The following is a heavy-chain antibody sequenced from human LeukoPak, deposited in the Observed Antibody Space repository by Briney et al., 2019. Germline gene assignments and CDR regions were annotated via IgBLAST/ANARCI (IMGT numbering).Heavy chain of an antibody. CDR1: GFTFSSYD. D-gene: IGHD4-23*01. CDR3: ARAEGYGGELDS. CDR2: IGTAGDT. J-gene: IGHJ4*02. Sequence: GGSLRLSCAASGFTFSSYDMHWVRQATGKGLEWVSAIGTAGDTYYPGSVKGRFTISRENSKNRLYLQMNSLRAEDTAVYYCARAEGYGGELDSWGQGTLVTVSS. V-gene: IGHV3-13*01.